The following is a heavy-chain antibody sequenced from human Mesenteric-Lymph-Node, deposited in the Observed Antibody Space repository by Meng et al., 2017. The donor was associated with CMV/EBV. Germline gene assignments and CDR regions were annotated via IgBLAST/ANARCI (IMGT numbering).Heavy chain of an antibody. J-gene: IGHJ4*02. CDR1: GFTFSSYG. Sequence: GESLKISCAASGFTFSSYGMHWVRQAPGKGLEWVAFIRYDGTNKYYADSVKGRFTISRDNSKNTLYLQMNSLRAEDTAVYYCAKSTIFGVVGSYFDYWGQGTLVTV. V-gene: IGHV3-30*02. CDR3: AKSTIFGVVGSYFDY. CDR2: IRYDGTNK. D-gene: IGHD3-3*01.